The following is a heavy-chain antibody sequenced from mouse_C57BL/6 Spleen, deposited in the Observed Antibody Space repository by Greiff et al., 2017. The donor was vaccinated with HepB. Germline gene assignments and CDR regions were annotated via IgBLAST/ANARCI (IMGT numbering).Heavy chain of an antibody. CDR2: IYPGDGDT. V-gene: IGHV1-82*01. Sequence: QVQLQQSGPELVKPGASVKISCKASGYAFSSSWMNWVKQRPGKGLEWIGRIYPGDGDTNYNGKFKGKATLTADKSSSTAYMQLSSLTSEDSAVYFCARGPVDYYAMDYWGQGTSVTVSS. CDR3: ARGPVDYYAMDY. J-gene: IGHJ4*01. CDR1: GYAFSSSW.